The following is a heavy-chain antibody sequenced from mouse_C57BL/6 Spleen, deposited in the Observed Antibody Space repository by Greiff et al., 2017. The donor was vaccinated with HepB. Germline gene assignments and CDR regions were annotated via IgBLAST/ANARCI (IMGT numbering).Heavy chain of an antibody. J-gene: IGHJ2*01. D-gene: IGHD1-1*01. V-gene: IGHV1-7*01. CDR1: GYTFTSYW. CDR3: ASVLVAVAEYYFDY. Sequence: VQRVESGAELAKPGASVKLSCKASGYTFTSYWMHWVKQRPGQGLEWIGYINPSSGYTKYNQKFKDKATLSADKSSSTAYMQLSSLTYEDSAVYYCASVLVAVAEYYFDYWGQGTTLTVSS. CDR2: INPSSGYT.